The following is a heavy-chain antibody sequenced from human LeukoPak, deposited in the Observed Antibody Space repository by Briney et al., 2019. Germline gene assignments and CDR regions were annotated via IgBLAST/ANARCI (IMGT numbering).Heavy chain of an antibody. V-gene: IGHV5-51*01. Sequence: GESLKISCKGSGYSFTSYWIGWVRQTPGEGLEWMGIIYSADSDTRYSPSFQGQVTISVDKSIRTAYLQWSSLKASDSAIYYCARGIYHFDYWGQGTLVTVSS. J-gene: IGHJ4*02. D-gene: IGHD5/OR15-5a*01. CDR1: GYSFTSYW. CDR2: IYSADSDT. CDR3: ARGIYHFDY.